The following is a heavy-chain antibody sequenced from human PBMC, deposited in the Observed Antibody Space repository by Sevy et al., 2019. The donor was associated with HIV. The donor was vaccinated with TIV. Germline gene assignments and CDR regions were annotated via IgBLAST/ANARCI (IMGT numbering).Heavy chain of an antibody. CDR3: ARDSDRSSYFAD. D-gene: IGHD6-13*01. CDR2: IKQDGSEK. V-gene: IGHV3-7*03. Sequence: GGYLRLSCAASGFSLSSNWMSWVRQAPGKGLEGLANIKQDGSEKFYVDSVKGRFTISRDNAMNSLFLDMHSLRVEDTAIYFCARDSDRSSYFADWGQGTLVPVSS. J-gene: IGHJ4*02. CDR1: GFSLSSNW.